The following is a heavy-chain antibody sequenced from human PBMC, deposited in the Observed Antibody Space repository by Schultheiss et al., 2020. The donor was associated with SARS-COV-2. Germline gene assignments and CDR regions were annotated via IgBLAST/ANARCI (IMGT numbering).Heavy chain of an antibody. J-gene: IGHJ3*02. CDR3: ARTVYDSSGYSLYDAFDI. Sequence: SGPTLVKPTQTLTLTCTFSGFSLSTSGMCVSWIRQPPGKALEWLALIDWDDDKRYSPSLKSRLTITKDTSKNQVVLTVTNVDPVDTATYFCARTVYDSSGYSLYDAFDIWGQGTMVTVSS. CDR1: GFSLSTSGMC. V-gene: IGHV2-5*08. CDR2: IDWDDDK. D-gene: IGHD3-22*01.